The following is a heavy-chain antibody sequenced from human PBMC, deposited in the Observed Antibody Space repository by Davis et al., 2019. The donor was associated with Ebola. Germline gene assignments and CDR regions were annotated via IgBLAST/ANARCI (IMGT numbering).Heavy chain of an antibody. CDR2: IGGTGTGT. J-gene: IGHJ4*02. Sequence: GESLKISCAASGFTFSTYAMSWVRQAPGKELEWVSAIGGTGTGTYYADSVKGRFTISRDNSKNTLYLQMNSLSADDTAVYYCATCGFCVSSSGIDYRGQGTLVTVSS. V-gene: IGHV3-23*01. CDR3: ATCGFCVSSSGIDY. D-gene: IGHD6-19*01. CDR1: GFTFSTYA.